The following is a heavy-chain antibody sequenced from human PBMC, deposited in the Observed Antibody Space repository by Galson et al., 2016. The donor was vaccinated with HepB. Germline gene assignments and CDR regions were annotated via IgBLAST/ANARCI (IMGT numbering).Heavy chain of an antibody. J-gene: IGHJ4*02. CDR2: ISSSSSYI. D-gene: IGHD1-26*01. Sequence: SLRLSCAASGFTFSSYSMNWVRQAPGKRLEWVSSISSSSSYIYYADSVKGRFTISRDNAKNSLYLQMNSLRAEDTAVYYCARGDIVGSIFDYWGQGTLVTVSS. CDR1: GFTFSSYS. V-gene: IGHV3-21*01. CDR3: ARGDIVGSIFDY.